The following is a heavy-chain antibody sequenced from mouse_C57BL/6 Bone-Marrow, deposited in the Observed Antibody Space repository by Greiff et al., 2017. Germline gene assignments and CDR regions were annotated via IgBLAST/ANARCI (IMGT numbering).Heavy chain of an antibody. J-gene: IGHJ2*01. CDR1: GYTFTSYW. CDR2: INPSNGGT. Sequence: VQLQQPGTELVKPGASVKLSCKASGYTFTSYWMHWVKQRPGQGLEWIGNINPSNGGTNYNEKFKSKATLTVDKSSSTAYMQLSSLTSEDAAVYYCARWDYYGIYYFDYWGQGTTLTVSS. CDR3: ARWDYYGIYYFDY. V-gene: IGHV1-53*01. D-gene: IGHD1-1*01.